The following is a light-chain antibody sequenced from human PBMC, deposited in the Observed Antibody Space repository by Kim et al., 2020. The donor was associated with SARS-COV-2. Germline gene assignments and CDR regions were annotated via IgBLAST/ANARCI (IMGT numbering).Light chain of an antibody. V-gene: IGKV3-20*01. CDR2: AES. J-gene: IGKJ5*01. Sequence: PGERSTPSGRARQGATSRYVGGYQRKVRQTPRLINYAESTRANGIPDRFRGCGSETDFTLTISRLEPEDCAVYYCQQYGSSPLITFGQGTRLEIK. CDR1: QGATSRY. CDR3: QQYGSSPLIT.